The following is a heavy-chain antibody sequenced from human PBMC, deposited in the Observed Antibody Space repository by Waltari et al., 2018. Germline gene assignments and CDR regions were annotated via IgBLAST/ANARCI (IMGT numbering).Heavy chain of an antibody. D-gene: IGHD6-6*01. CDR2: IYYTGST. CDR3: ARDRRYYGMDV. CDR1: GGSISRGGYY. V-gene: IGHV4-31*01. Sequence: QVQLQESGPGLVKPSQTLSLTCTVSGGSISRGGYYWNWIRQHPGKGLEWIGYIYYTGSTYYNPSLKSLVTISVDTSKNQFSLKLSSVTAADTAVYYCARDRRYYGMDVWGRGTTVTVSS. J-gene: IGHJ6*02.